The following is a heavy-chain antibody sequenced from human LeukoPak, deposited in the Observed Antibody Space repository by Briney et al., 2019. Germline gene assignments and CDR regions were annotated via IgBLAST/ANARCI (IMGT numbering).Heavy chain of an antibody. CDR3: ARGAGDEVRGVINYFDY. CDR2: IYYSGST. Sequence: MPSETLSLTCTVSGVSISSGDYYWRWIRQPPGKGLEWIGYIYYSGSTYYNPSLKSRVTISVDTSKNQFSLKLSSVTAADTAVYYCARGAGDEVRGVINYFDYWGQGTLVTVSS. V-gene: IGHV4-30-4*01. J-gene: IGHJ4*02. D-gene: IGHD3-10*01. CDR1: GVSISSGDYY.